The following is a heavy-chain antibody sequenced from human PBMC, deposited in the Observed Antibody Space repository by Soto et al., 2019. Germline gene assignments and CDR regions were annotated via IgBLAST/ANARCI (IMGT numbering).Heavy chain of an antibody. V-gene: IGHV3-74*01. D-gene: IGHD3-9*01. CDR3: ARDPVNDDILASYYRRADNWFHP. J-gene: IGHJ5*02. CDR1: GFTFSSYW. CDR2: INSDGSST. Sequence: EVQLVESGGGLVQPGGSLRLSCAASGFTFSSYWMHWVRQAPGKGLVWVSRINSDGSSTSYADSVKGRFTISRDNAKNTLSLQMSILGAEYTSVSYCARDPVNDDILASYYRRADNWFHPWGQVSLVTVSS.